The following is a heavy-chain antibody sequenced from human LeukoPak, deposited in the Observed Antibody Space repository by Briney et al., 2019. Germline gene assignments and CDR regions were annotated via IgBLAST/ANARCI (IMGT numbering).Heavy chain of an antibody. J-gene: IGHJ6*03. CDR1: GGSISSYY. Sequence: SETLSLTCTVSGGSISSYYWSWIRQPAGKGLEWIGRIFTSGITNYNPSLKSRVTMSVDTSKSQFSLALSSVTAADTAVYYCAREISGSYYNPLGYMDVWGKGTTVTVSS. CDR3: AREISGSYYNPLGYMDV. CDR2: IFTSGIT. D-gene: IGHD3-10*01. V-gene: IGHV4-4*07.